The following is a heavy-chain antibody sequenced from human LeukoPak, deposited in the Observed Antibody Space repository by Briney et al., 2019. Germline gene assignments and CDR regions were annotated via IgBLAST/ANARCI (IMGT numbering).Heavy chain of an antibody. V-gene: IGHV3-48*03. D-gene: IGHD3-10*01. Sequence: GGSLRLSCAASGFTFSSYEMNWVRQAPGKGLEWVSYISSSGSTIYYADSVKGRFTISRDNAKNSLYLQMNSLRAEDTAVYYCARERRVVRGVIGYYYYYMDVWGEGTTVTISS. CDR1: GFTFSSYE. CDR2: ISSSGSTI. J-gene: IGHJ6*03. CDR3: ARERRVVRGVIGYYYYYMDV.